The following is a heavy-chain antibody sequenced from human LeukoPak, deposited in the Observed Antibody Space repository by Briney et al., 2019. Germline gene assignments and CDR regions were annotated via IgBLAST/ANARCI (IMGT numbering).Heavy chain of an antibody. D-gene: IGHD3-22*01. Sequence: GGSLRLSCAASGFTFSSYAIYWVRQAPGKGLEWVSGISGSGGDTYFADSVKGRFTISRDNAKNSLYLQMNSLRAEDTAVYYCARAQPYYYESSGYYLDYWGQGTLVTVSS. CDR1: GFTFSSYA. V-gene: IGHV3-21*01. J-gene: IGHJ4*02. CDR3: ARAQPYYYESSGYYLDY. CDR2: ISGSGGDT.